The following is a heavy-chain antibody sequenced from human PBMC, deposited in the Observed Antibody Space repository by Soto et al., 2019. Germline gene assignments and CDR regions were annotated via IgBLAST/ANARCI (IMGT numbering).Heavy chain of an antibody. CDR3: AKDLRGYSGYDYLTPFDY. CDR1: GFTFSSYA. Sequence: GGSLRLSCAASGFTFSSYAMSWVRQAPGKGLEWVSAISGSGGSTYYADSVKGRFTISRDNSKNTLYLQMNSLRAEDTAVYYCAKDLRGYSGYDYLTPFDYWGQGTLATVSS. D-gene: IGHD5-12*01. V-gene: IGHV3-23*01. CDR2: ISGSGGST. J-gene: IGHJ4*02.